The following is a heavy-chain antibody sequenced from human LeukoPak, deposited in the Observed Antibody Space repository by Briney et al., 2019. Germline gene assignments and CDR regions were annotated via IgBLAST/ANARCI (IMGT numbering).Heavy chain of an antibody. CDR3: ATAPYEYIWGTYRTNWFDP. J-gene: IGHJ5*02. CDR1: GGSISSGDYY. D-gene: IGHD3-16*02. Sequence: PSETLSLTCTVSGGSISSGDYYWSWIRQPPGKGLEWIGYIYYSGSTYYNPSLKSRVTISVDTSKNQFSLKLSSVTAADTAVYYCATAPYEYIWGTYRTNWFDPWGQGTLVTVSS. V-gene: IGHV4-30-4*01. CDR2: IYYSGST.